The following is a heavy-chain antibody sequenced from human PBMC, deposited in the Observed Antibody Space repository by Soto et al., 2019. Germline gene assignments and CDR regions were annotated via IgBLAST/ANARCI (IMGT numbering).Heavy chain of an antibody. CDR3: VRDGTKTLRDWFDP. CDR2: IYATGTT. CDR1: GASIIGFY. D-gene: IGHD1-1*01. J-gene: IGHJ5*02. Sequence: SATQSVTCTVSGASIIGFYWSWIRKSAGKGLEWIGRIYATGTTDYNPSLKSRVMMSVDTSKKQFSLKLRSVTAADTAVYYCVRDGTKTLRDWFDPWGQGISVTVSS. V-gene: IGHV4-4*07.